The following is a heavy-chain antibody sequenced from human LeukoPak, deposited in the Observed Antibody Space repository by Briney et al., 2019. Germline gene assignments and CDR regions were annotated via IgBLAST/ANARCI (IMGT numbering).Heavy chain of an antibody. J-gene: IGHJ4*02. CDR1: GFTFSDYS. Sequence: GGSLRLSCAASGFTFSDYSMNWVRQAPGKGLEWVSSISSSSSYIYYADSVKGRFTISRDNAKNSLYLQMNRLRAEDTAVYYFSRAQDPESLVVDYWGQGTLVTVSS. D-gene: IGHD2-21*01. V-gene: IGHV3-21*01. CDR3: SRAQDPESLVVDY. CDR2: ISSSSSYI.